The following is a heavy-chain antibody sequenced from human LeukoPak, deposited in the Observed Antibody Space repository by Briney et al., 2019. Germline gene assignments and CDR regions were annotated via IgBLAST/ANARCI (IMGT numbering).Heavy chain of an antibody. CDR1: GFTFSSYA. CDR2: ISYGGSNK. V-gene: IGHV3-30-3*01. Sequence: QSGGSLRLSCAASGFTFSSYAMHWVRQAPGKGLEWVAVISYGGSNKYYADSVKGRFTISRDNSKNTLYLQMNSLRAEDTAVYYCARDAFRGSGWYAHFDYWGQGTLVTVSS. CDR3: ARDAFRGSGWYAHFDY. J-gene: IGHJ4*02. D-gene: IGHD6-19*01.